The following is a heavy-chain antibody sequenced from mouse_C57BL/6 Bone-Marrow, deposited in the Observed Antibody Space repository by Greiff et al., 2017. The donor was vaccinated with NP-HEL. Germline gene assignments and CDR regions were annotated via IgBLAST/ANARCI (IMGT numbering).Heavy chain of an antibody. CDR2: IWSGGST. J-gene: IGHJ3*01. Sequence: QVQLKESGPGLVQPSQSLSITCTVSGFSLTSYGVHWVRQSPGKGLEWLGVIWSGGSTDYNAAFISRLSISKDNSKSQVFFKMNSLQADDTAIYYCARELKYYGSSPWFAYWGQGTLVTVSA. V-gene: IGHV2-2*01. CDR3: ARELKYYGSSPWFAY. D-gene: IGHD1-1*01. CDR1: GFSLTSYG.